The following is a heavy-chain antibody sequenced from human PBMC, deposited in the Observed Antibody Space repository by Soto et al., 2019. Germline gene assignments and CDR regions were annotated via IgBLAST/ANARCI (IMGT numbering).Heavy chain of an antibody. CDR1: GFTFSSYA. CDR3: ARAPRIAAAGFDY. J-gene: IGHJ4*02. CDR2: ISYDGSNK. Sequence: GGSLRLSCAASGFTFSSYAMHWVRQAPGKGLEWVAVISYDGSNKYYADSVKGRFTISRDNSKNTLYLQMNSLRAEDTAVYYCARAPRIAAAGFDYWGQGTRVTVSS. D-gene: IGHD6-13*01. V-gene: IGHV3-30-3*01.